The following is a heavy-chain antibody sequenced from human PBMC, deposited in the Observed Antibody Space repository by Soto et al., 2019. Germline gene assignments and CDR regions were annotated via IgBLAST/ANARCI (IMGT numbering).Heavy chain of an antibody. V-gene: IGHV3-7*04. CDR3: ARDLNVVVPAAPYYYYYGMDV. Sequence: GGSLKLYCAASGFTFRSYWMSWVRQAPGQGLEWVANIKQDGSEKYYVDSVKGRFTISRDNAKNSLYLQMNSLRAEDTAVYYCARDLNVVVPAAPYYYYYGMDVWGQGT. J-gene: IGHJ6*02. CDR1: GFTFRSYW. CDR2: IKQDGSEK. D-gene: IGHD2-2*01.